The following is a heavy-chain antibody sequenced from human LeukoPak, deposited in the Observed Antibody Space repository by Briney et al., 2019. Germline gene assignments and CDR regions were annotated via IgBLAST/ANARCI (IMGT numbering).Heavy chain of an antibody. CDR2: ISDDGRS. Sequence: PGGSLRLSCAASGFAFSKYAIHWVRHAPGEGLEWVTIISDDGRSNYADSVEGRFTISRDNSKNTLYLQMSSLRAEDTAVYYCASTSGYDFWDMGYWGQGTLVTVSS. CDR1: GFAFSKYA. CDR3: ASTSGYDFWDMGY. V-gene: IGHV3-30*04. J-gene: IGHJ4*02. D-gene: IGHD5-12*01.